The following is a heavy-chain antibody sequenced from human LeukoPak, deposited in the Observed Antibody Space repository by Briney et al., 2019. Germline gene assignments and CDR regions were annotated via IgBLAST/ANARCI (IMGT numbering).Heavy chain of an antibody. Sequence: GGSLRLSCGVSGFPFSSYWMHWVRGAPGKGLEWVSRIKGDEISINYAGSVEGRFTISRDNAKNTVYLQMNSLRVEDTAVYYCARGALYMYYFDYWGQGTLVTVSS. D-gene: IGHD3-10*01. V-gene: IGHV3-74*01. J-gene: IGHJ4*02. CDR3: ARGALYMYYFDY. CDR1: GFPFSSYW. CDR2: IKGDEISI.